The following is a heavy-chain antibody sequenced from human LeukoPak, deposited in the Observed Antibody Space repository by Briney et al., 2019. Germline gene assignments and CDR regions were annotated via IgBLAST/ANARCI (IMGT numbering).Heavy chain of an antibody. CDR2: INERATII. J-gene: IGHJ4*02. V-gene: IGHV3-74*01. Sequence: GGSLRLSCAASGFTFSNYWMHWVRQAPGKGLEWVSRINERATIISYADSVKGRFTISREDAGNTLYLQMNSLTAEDTAVYYCVRDLILVWTPGDDFDHWGQGTLVTVSS. D-gene: IGHD3-16*01. CDR3: VRDLILVWTPGDDFDH. CDR1: GFTFSNYW.